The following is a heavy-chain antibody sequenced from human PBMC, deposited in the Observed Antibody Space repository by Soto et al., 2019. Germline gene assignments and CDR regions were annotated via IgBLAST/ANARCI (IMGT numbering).Heavy chain of an antibody. CDR3: THRHTLREGRYS. CDR1: GFSLSTSGAG. CDR2: IYWDDDK. D-gene: IGHD1-26*01. Sequence: QITLKESGPTLAKPTQTLTLTCTFSGFSLSTSGAGVGWIRQPPGKALEWLALIYWDDDKHYSPSLKSRRTITQDSSKNQKVLTMTHMHPVHTAIESCTHRHTLREGRYSWGQGTLVAVSS. J-gene: IGHJ4*02. V-gene: IGHV2-5*02.